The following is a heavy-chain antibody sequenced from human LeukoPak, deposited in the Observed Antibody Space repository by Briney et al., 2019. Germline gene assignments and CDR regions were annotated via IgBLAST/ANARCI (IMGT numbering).Heavy chain of an antibody. CDR2: IRSKANSYAT. V-gene: IGHV3-73*01. Sequence: PGGSLRLSCAASGFTFSGSAMHWVRQASGKGLEWVGRIRSKANSYATAYAASVKGRFTISRDDSKNTAYLQMNSLKTEDTAVYYCTRSMIVVEDPYYYYYMDVRGKGTTVTVSS. CDR3: TRSMIVVEDPYYYYYMDV. D-gene: IGHD3-22*01. J-gene: IGHJ6*03. CDR1: GFTFSGSA.